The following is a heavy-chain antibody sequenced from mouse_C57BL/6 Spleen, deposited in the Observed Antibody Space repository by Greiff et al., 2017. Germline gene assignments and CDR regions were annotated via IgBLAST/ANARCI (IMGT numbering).Heavy chain of an antibody. Sequence: EVKLVESGPELVKPGASVKIPCKASGYTFTAYNMDWVKQTPGKSLEWIGDINPNNGGTIYNQQFKGQAILTVNKSSSTAYMELRSLTSEDTAVYYCARLRVFYDGYYFDDWGEGTTLTVSS. CDR1: GYTFTAYN. D-gene: IGHD2-12*01. CDR3: ARLRVFYDGYYFDD. J-gene: IGHJ2*01. V-gene: IGHV1-18*01. CDR2: INPNNGGT.